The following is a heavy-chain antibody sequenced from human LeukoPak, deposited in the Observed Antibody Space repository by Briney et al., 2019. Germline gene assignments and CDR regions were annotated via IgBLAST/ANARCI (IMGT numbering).Heavy chain of an antibody. J-gene: IGHJ4*02. D-gene: IGHD3-22*01. CDR1: GGSFSGYY. Sequence: TSETLSLTCAVYGGSFSGYYWSWIRQPPGKGLEWIGEINHSGSTNYNPSLKSRVTISVDTSKNQFSLKLSSVTAADTAVYYCARGRDYYDSSGSTLDKYYFDYWGQGTLVTVSS. CDR3: ARGRDYYDSSGSTLDKYYFDY. CDR2: INHSGST. V-gene: IGHV4-34*01.